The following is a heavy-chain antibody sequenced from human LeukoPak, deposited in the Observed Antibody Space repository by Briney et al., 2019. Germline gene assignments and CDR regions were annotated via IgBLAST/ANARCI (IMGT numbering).Heavy chain of an antibody. CDR3: TRRHGGYYYDSSGYYGGYYYYYGMDV. V-gene: IGHV3-15*01. D-gene: IGHD3-22*01. J-gene: IGHJ6*02. CDR1: GFTSTNAW. Sequence: PGGSLRLSCEASGFTSTNAWMTWVRQAPGKGLEWVGRIKSKADGGTTDYAAPVKGRFSISRDDSTNTLYLKMNSLKTEDTAVYYCTRRHGGYYYDSSGYYGGYYYYYGMDVWGQGTTVTVSS. CDR2: IKSKADGGTT.